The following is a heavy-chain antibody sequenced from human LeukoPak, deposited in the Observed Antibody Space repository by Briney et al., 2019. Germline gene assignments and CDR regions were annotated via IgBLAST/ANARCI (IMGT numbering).Heavy chain of an antibody. CDR2: ISAYNGNT. Sequence: ASVKVSCTASGYTFTSYGISWVRQAPGQGLEWMGWISAYNGNTNYAQKLQGRVTMTTDTSTSTAYMELRGLRSDDTAVYYCARPLVGATSAFDIWGQGTMVTVSS. CDR1: GYTFTSYG. D-gene: IGHD1-26*01. J-gene: IGHJ3*02. V-gene: IGHV1-18*01. CDR3: ARPLVGATSAFDI.